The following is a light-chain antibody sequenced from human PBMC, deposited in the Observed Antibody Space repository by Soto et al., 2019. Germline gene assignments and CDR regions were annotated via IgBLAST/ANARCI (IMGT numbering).Light chain of an antibody. CDR2: EGG. V-gene: IGLV2-23*01. J-gene: IGLJ1*01. Sequence: QSVLTQPASVSGSPGQSITISCSDVGSYYLVSWYQQHPGKAPKLIIYEGGKRPSGVSNRFSGSKSANTASLTISGLQAEDEADYYCCSYAGISTFYVFGSWTRSPS. CDR3: CSYAGISTFYV. CDR1: DVGSYYL.